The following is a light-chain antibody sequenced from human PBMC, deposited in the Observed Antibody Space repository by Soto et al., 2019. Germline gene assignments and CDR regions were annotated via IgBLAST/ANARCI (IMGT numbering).Light chain of an antibody. V-gene: IGLV2-11*01. CDR3: CSYAGSYTYV. CDR1: SNDVGGYNY. J-gene: IGLJ1*01. CDR2: EVS. Sequence: QSALTQPASVSGSPGQSITISCTGTSNDVGGYNYVSWYQQHPGKAPKLMIYEVSKRPSGVPDRFSGSKSGNTASLTISGLQAEDEADYYCCSYAGSYTYVFGTGTKVTVL.